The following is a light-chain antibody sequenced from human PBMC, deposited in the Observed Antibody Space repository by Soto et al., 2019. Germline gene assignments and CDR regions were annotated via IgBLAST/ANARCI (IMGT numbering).Light chain of an antibody. CDR3: QQYVSSPWA. CDR1: QAISDN. J-gene: IGKJ1*01. CDR2: DAS. Sequence: IVMTQSPATLSVSPGERATLSCRASQAISDNLAWYQHKPGQPPRLLIYDASTRATGIPDRFTGSGSGTDFTLTISRLEPEDFAVYYCQQYVSSPWAFGQGTKVDI. V-gene: IGKV3-20*01.